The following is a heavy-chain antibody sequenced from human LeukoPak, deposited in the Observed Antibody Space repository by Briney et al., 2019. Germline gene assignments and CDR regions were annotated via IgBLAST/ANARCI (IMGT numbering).Heavy chain of an antibody. CDR1: GASISSYY. CDR3: ARGLMMAVAGRGEFHY. CDR2: IYYSGST. V-gene: IGHV4-59*01. J-gene: IGHJ4*02. Sequence: SETLSLTCTVSGASISSYYWSWIRQPPGKGLEWIGYIYYSGSTNYNTSLKSRVTISVDTSKNQFSLKLSSVTAADTAVYYCARGLMMAVAGRGEFHYWGQGTRVTVSS. D-gene: IGHD6-13*01.